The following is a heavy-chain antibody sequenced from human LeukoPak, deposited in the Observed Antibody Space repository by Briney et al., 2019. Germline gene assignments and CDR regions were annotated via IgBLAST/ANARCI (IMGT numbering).Heavy chain of an antibody. J-gene: IGHJ4*02. V-gene: IGHV3-74*01. D-gene: IGHD3-10*01. Sequence: GGSLRLSCAGSGFIFSSYWMHWVRQAPGKGLMWVSRIKTDGSTKYYADSVKGRFTVSRDNSKNTLYLQMNSLRAEDTAVYYCAKLDRLLWFGELSYWGQGTLVTVSS. CDR1: GFIFSSYW. CDR2: IKTDGSTK. CDR3: AKLDRLLWFGELSY.